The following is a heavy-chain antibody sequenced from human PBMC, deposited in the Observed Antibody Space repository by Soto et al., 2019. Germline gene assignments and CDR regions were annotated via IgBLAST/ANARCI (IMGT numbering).Heavy chain of an antibody. D-gene: IGHD3-9*01. CDR1: GGSMIMFS. Sequence: SETLSLTCAVSGGSMIMFSWSWIRQAPGKGLEFIGSISHSGRSEYNPSLKDRIILSVDVSKNQFSLNLKSMKAADTAVYYCAAVAMENSYDLLIGSHIYALDVWGQGTTVTI. J-gene: IGHJ3*01. CDR2: ISHSGRS. CDR3: AAVAMENSYDLLIGSHIYALDV. V-gene: IGHV4-59*13.